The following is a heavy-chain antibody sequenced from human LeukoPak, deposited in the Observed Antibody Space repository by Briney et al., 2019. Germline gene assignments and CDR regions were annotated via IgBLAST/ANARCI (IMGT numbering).Heavy chain of an antibody. V-gene: IGHV4-4*07. CDR3: ARGMVVDDAFDI. CDR2: IYTSGST. CDR1: GGSISSYY. J-gene: IGHJ3*02. D-gene: IGHD2-15*01. Sequence: SETLSLTCTASGGSISSYYWSWSRQPAGKGLEWIGRIYTSGSTNYHPSLKSRVTMSVDTSKNQFSLKLSSVTAADTAVYYCARGMVVDDAFDIWGQGTTVTVSS.